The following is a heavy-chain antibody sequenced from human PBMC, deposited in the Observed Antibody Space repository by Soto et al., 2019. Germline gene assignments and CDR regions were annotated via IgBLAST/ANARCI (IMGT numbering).Heavy chain of an antibody. CDR1: GFTFDDYA. CDR2: ISWNSGSI. Sequence: EVQLVESGGGLVQPGRSLRLSCAASGFTFDDYAMHWVRQAPGKGLEWVSGISWNSGSIGYADSVKGRFTISRDNAKNSLYLRMKSLRAEDTALYYCAKGTRYGSGSPTDYWGQGTLVTVSS. J-gene: IGHJ4*02. V-gene: IGHV3-9*01. CDR3: AKGTRYGSGSPTDY. D-gene: IGHD3-10*01.